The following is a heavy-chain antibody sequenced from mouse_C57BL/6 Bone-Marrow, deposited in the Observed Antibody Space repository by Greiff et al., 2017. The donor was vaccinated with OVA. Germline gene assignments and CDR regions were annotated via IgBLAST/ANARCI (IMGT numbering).Heavy chain of an antibody. CDR1: GFTFSDYY. D-gene: IGHD1-3*01. CDR2: INYDGSST. J-gene: IGHJ2*01. V-gene: IGHV5-16*01. Sequence: EVQRVESEGGLVQPGSSMKLSCTASGFTFSDYYMAWVRQVPEKGLEWVANINYDGSSTYYLDSLKSRFIISRDNAKNILYLQMSSLKSEDTATYYCARGSSGYFDYWGQGTTLTVSS. CDR3: ARGSSGYFDY.